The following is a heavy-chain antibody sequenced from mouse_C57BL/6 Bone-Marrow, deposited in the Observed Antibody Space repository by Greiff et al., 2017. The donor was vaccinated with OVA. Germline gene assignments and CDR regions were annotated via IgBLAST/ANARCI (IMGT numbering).Heavy chain of an antibody. CDR3: ARHVVTISYAMDY. CDR2: ISNGGGST. V-gene: IGHV5-12*01. Sequence: DVKLVESGGGLVQPGGSLKLSCAASGFTFSDYYMYWVRQTPEKRLEWVAYISNGGGSTYYPDTVKGRFTISRDNAKNTLYLQLSRLKSADTAMYYCARHVVTISYAMDYWGQGTSVTVSS. D-gene: IGHD2-5*01. J-gene: IGHJ4*01. CDR1: GFTFSDYY.